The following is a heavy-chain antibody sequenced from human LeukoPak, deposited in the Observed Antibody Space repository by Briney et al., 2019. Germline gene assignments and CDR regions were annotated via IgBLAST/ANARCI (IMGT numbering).Heavy chain of an antibody. CDR3: ARLMVRGVTLHGMDV. Sequence: ASVKVSCKASGYTFTSYGISWVRQAPGQGLEWMGWISAYNGNTNYAQKLQGRVTMTRNTSISAAYMELSSLRSEDTAVYYCARLMVRGVTLHGMDVWGQGTTVTVSS. D-gene: IGHD3-10*01. CDR1: GYTFTSYG. CDR2: ISAYNGNT. J-gene: IGHJ6*02. V-gene: IGHV1-18*01.